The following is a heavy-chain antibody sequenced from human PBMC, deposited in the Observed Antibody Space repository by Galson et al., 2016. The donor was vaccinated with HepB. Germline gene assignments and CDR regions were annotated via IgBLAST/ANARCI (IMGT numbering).Heavy chain of an antibody. Sequence: CAISGDSVSSNSAAWNWVRQSPSRGLEWLGRTYYRSKWSYEYDHSLKSRLTISPDTTKNHFSLHLATLTPEDTAVSFCVREQIIPSAGGGNYFDSWGQGTLVTVSS. CDR1: GDSVSSNSAA. V-gene: IGHV6-1*01. J-gene: IGHJ4*02. CDR2: TYYRSKWSY. D-gene: IGHD2-8*02. CDR3: VREQIIPSAGGGNYFDS.